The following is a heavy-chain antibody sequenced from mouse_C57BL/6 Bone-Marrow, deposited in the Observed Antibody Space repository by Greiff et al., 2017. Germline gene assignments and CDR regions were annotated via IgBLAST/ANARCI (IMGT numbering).Heavy chain of an antibody. Sequence: QLQLQQPGAELVKPGASVRLSCRASAYTLPGYWIPWVKQRPGQGLEWIGDIYPVSGITNYNEKFKSKATLTVDTSSSTAYMQLSSLTSEDSAVYYCARFPFTTVVNMDYWGQGTSVTVSS. V-gene: IGHV1-55*01. CDR3: ARFPFTTVVNMDY. CDR2: IYPVSGIT. J-gene: IGHJ4*01. D-gene: IGHD1-1*01. CDR1: AYTLPGYW.